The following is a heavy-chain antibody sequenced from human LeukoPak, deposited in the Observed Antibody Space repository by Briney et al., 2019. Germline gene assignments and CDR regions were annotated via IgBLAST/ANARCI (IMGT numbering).Heavy chain of an antibody. CDR2: IYHSGNT. Sequence: SETLSLTCTVSGDSLISNYWSWIRQPPGKGLEWIGYIYHSGNTNYNPSLKSRVTMSVDTSQNQFSLKLSSVTAADTAVYYCARSHDYGVLFRWAFDYWGQGTLVTVSS. J-gene: IGHJ4*02. D-gene: IGHD4-17*01. CDR3: ARSHDYGVLFRWAFDY. V-gene: IGHV4-59*01. CDR1: GDSLISNY.